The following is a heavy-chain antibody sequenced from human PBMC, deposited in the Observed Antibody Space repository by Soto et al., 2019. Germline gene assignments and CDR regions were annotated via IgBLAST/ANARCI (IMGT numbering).Heavy chain of an antibody. CDR1: GIGVSSYA. V-gene: IGHV3-23*01. Sequence: GGSLRLACEASGIGVSSYAFSWVCQAAGQGLEWVSEISASGGSRYYADSVKGRFNISRDNLKNKIYLEIKSLRVEDTAVYFCAKPPVGRTLGGGSMYPWGQGTTVTAP. CDR3: AKPPVGRTLGGGSMYP. D-gene: IGHD1-26*01. CDR2: ISASGGSR. J-gene: IGHJ6*02.